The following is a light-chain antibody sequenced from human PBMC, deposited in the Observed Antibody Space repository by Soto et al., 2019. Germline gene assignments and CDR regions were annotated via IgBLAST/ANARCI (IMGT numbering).Light chain of an antibody. CDR3: QQYNDWWT. Sequence: EIVITQSPATLSVSPGERATLSCRASQSVSSSLAWYQQKRGQAPRLLIYGASTRATGFPARLSGSGSGTEFTLTISSLQSEDFAVYYCQQYNDWWTFGQGTKVDIK. CDR2: GAS. J-gene: IGKJ1*01. V-gene: IGKV3-15*01. CDR1: QSVSSS.